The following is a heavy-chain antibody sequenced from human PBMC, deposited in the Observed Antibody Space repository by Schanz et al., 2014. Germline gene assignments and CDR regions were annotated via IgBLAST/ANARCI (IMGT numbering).Heavy chain of an antibody. CDR2: IRFDASAK. V-gene: IGHV3-30*02. D-gene: IGHD1-26*01. J-gene: IGHJ4*02. CDR3: ARDELMEGYSGSYYGFDY. Sequence: QVQLVESGGGVAQPGGSLRLSCAASGFSFSGYGMHWVRQAPGKGLEWVAYIRFDASAKYYGDSVEGRFTISRDNAKNTLYLQMNSLRPEDTALYYCARDELMEGYSGSYYGFDYWGQGSLVTVSS. CDR1: GFSFSGYG.